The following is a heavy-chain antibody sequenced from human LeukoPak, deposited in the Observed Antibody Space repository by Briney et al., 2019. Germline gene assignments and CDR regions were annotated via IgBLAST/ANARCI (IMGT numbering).Heavy chain of an antibody. D-gene: IGHD6-13*01. CDR1: GFTFSSYS. V-gene: IGHV3-21*01. Sequence: SGRSLRLSCAASGFTFSSYSMNWVRQAPGKGLEWVSSISSSSYIYYADSVKGRFTISRDNAKNSLYLQMNSLRAEDTAVYYCARDIAAAGCDYWGQGTLVTVSS. J-gene: IGHJ4*02. CDR3: ARDIAAAGCDY. CDR2: ISSSSYI.